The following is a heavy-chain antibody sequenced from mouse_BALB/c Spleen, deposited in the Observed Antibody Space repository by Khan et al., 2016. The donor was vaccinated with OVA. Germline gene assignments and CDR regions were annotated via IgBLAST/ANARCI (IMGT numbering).Heavy chain of an antibody. V-gene: IGHV1-4*01. J-gene: IGHJ3*01. CDR3: AREGAYYRSDGWFTY. Sequence: QVQLQQSGAELARPGASVKMSCKASGYTFTTYTMHWVKQRPGQGLEWIGYINPSNGYTNYNQKFKDKSTLTADKSSSTAYMQLSSLTSDYSAVYYCAREGAYYRSDGWFTYWGQGTLVTGSA. CDR2: INPSNGYT. CDR1: GYTFTTYT. D-gene: IGHD2-14*01.